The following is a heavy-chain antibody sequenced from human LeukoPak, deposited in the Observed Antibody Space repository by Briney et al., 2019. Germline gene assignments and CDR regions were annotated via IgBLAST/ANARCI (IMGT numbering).Heavy chain of an antibody. V-gene: IGHV3-30*18. CDR1: GFTFSSYG. J-gene: IGHJ6*02. CDR2: ISYDGSNK. Sequence: GRSLRLSCAASGFTFSSYGMHWVRQAPGKGLEWVAVISYDGSNKYYADSVKGRFTISRDNSKNTLYLQMNSLRAEDTAVYYCAKDLTVHDFWSKDYHYYGMDVWGQGTTVTVSS. D-gene: IGHD3-3*01. CDR3: AKDLTVHDFWSKDYHYYGMDV.